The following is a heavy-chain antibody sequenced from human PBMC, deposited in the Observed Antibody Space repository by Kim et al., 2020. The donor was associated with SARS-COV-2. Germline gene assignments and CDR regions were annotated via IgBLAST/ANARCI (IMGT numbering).Heavy chain of an antibody. J-gene: IGHJ5*02. CDR2: IWYDGSNK. CDR3: ARDFAFGDTSNWFDP. Sequence: GGSLRLSCAASGFTFSSYGMHWVRQAPGKGLEWVAVIWYDGSNKYYADSGKGRFTIARDNSKNTLYLQMNSLRAEDTAVYYCARDFAFGDTSNWFDPWGQGTLVTVS. CDR1: GFTFSSYG. V-gene: IGHV3-33*01. D-gene: IGHD4-17*01.